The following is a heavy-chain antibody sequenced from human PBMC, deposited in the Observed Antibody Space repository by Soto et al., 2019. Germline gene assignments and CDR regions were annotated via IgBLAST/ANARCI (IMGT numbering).Heavy chain of an antibody. CDR2: ISAAGGTT. J-gene: IGHJ4*02. CDR1: GFTFDTNG. D-gene: IGHD3-9*01. V-gene: IGHV3-23*01. Sequence: GGSLRLSCAASGFTFDTNGMTWVRQAPGKGLEWVSAISAAGGTTYYADPLKGRFTISRYNSNNMLYLQMNSLRAEDTAVYYCAKVHRHFARLLELAYFDYWGPETQVTVSS. CDR3: AKVHRHFARLLELAYFDY.